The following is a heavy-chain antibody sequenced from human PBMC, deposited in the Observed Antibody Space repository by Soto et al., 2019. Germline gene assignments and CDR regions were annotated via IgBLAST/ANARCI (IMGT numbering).Heavy chain of an antibody. CDR1: GYSFSNYW. D-gene: IGHD3-22*01. J-gene: IGHJ6*03. V-gene: IGHV5-51*01. Sequence: PGESLKISSEGSGYSFSNYWIAWVRHMPGKGLEWMGVINPSDSETRYSPSFQGQVTISVDKSISTAYLQWGSLTASDTAMYYSAISPFDSSGYKCLTPVRG. CDR3: AISPFDSSGYKCLTPV. CDR2: INPSDSET.